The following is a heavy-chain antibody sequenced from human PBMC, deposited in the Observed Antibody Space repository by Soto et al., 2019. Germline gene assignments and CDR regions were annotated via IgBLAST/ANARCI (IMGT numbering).Heavy chain of an antibody. CDR2: IIPIFGTA. V-gene: IGHV1-69*06. J-gene: IGHJ6*02. D-gene: IGHD2-15*01. CDR1: GGTFSSYA. CDR3: ARLLSVAATLTTMDV. Sequence: SVKVSCKASGGTFSSYAISWVRQAPGQGLEWMGGIIPIFGTANYAQKFQGRVTITADKSTSTAYIELSSLRSEDTAVYYCARLLSVAATLTTMDVWGQGTTVTVSS.